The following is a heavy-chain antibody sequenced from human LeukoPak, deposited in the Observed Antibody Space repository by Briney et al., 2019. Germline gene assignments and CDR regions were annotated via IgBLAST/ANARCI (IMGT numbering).Heavy chain of an antibody. CDR1: GGSFSGYY. D-gene: IGHD4-17*01. Sequence: PSETLSLTCALYGGSFSGYYWSWIRQPPGKGLEWIGEINHSGSTNYNPSLKSRVTISVDTSKNQFSLKLSSVTAADTAVYYCARAPYGDYVGVYFDYWGQGTLVTVSS. V-gene: IGHV4-34*01. J-gene: IGHJ4*02. CDR3: ARAPYGDYVGVYFDY. CDR2: INHSGST.